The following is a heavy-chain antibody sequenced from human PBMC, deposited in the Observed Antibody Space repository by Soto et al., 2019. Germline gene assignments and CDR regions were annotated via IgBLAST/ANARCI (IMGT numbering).Heavy chain of an antibody. J-gene: IGHJ6*02. V-gene: IGHV3-30-3*01. Sequence: GSLRLSCAASGFTFSSYAMHWVRQAPGRGLEWVALISFDGSSKYYADSVKGRFTISRDNSNNTLYLQMNSLRAEDTAVYYCARDLAVVVYATLGYYYYGMDLWGQGTTVTVSS. CDR1: GFTFSSYA. CDR2: ISFDGSSK. CDR3: ARDLAVVVYATLGYYYYGMDL. D-gene: IGHD2-8*02.